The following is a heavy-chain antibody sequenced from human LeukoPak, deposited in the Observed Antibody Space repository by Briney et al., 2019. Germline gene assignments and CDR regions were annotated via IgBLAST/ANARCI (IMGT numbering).Heavy chain of an antibody. D-gene: IGHD1-1*01. J-gene: IGHJ4*02. V-gene: IGHV1-8*01. CDR1: GYTFTSYD. CDR3: ARRSLKKTTFDY. CDR2: MNPNSGNT. Sequence: ASVKVSCKSSGYTFTSYDINWVRQATGQGLELMGWMNPNSGNTGYSQKFQGRVTMTRNTSISTAYMELSSLRSEDTAVYYCARRSLKKTTFDYWGQGTLVTVSS.